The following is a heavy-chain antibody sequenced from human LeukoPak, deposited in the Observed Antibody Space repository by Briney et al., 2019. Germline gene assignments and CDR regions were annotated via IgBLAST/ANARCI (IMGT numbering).Heavy chain of an antibody. CDR1: GFAFSSYA. CDR3: AKNTGYSSGWYGV. V-gene: IGHV3-23*01. J-gene: IGHJ4*02. D-gene: IGHD6-19*01. Sequence: GGSLRLSCAASGFAFSSYAMSWVRQAPGKGLEWASAISGSGGSTYYADSVKGRFTISRDNSKNTLYLQMNSLRAEDTAVYYCAKNTGYSSGWYGVWGQGTLVTVSS. CDR2: ISGSGGST.